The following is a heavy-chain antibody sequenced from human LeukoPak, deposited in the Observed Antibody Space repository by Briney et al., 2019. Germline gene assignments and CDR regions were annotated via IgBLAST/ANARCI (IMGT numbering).Heavy chain of an antibody. J-gene: IGHJ5*02. V-gene: IGHV4-34*01. Sequence: SETLSLTCAVYGGSFSGYYWSWIRQSPGKGLEWIGEMNHSGSINYNPSLKSRVTISVDTSKNQFSPKLSSVTAADTAVYYCARGYQLLWGGWFDPWGQGTLVTVSS. CDR1: GGSFSGYY. CDR2: MNHSGSI. CDR3: ARGYQLLWGGWFDP. D-gene: IGHD2-2*01.